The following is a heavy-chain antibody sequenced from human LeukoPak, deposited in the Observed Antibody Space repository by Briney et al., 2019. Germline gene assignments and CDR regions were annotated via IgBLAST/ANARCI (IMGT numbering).Heavy chain of an antibody. CDR1: GGTFSSYA. Sequence: ASVKVSCKASGGTFSSYAISWVRQAPGQGLEWMGRIIPMLNIANFAQKFQGRVMFTADKSTSTAYMELSSLRSEDTAPYYCSTQDYSDSGGSGSYLDYWGQGTLVTVSS. V-gene: IGHV1-69*04. CDR3: STQDYSDSGGSGSYLDY. J-gene: IGHJ4*02. D-gene: IGHD3-22*01. CDR2: IIPMLNIA.